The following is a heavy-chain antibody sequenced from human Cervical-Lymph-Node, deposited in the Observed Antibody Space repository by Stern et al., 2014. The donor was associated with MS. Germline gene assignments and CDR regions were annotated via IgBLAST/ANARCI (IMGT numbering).Heavy chain of an antibody. CDR3: ATGAHGMDA. Sequence: QVQLVQSGAEVKKVGASVKVSCKASGDTLSSHTINWVRQAPGQGLEWMGGIIPIFDAPNYSQTFQGRVMLTSDATTNTAHTALSNLRSEDTAVYYCATGAHGMDAWGQGTAVTVSS. D-gene: IGHD3-10*01. J-gene: IGHJ6*02. CDR2: IIPIFDAP. V-gene: IGHV1-69*01. CDR1: GDTLSSHT.